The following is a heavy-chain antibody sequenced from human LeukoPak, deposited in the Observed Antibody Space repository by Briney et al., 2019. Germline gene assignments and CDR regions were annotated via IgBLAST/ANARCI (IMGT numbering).Heavy chain of an antibody. CDR2: IKKDGSEK. CDR1: GFTFSSDW. D-gene: IGHD2-15*01. V-gene: IGHV3-7*03. J-gene: IGHJ4*02. CDR3: ERDRFYCSCGSCYVFYFDY. Sequence: GGSLRLSCAASGFTFSSDWMSWVRQAPGKGLEWVANIKKDGSEKYYVDSVKGRFTISRDNAKNSLYLQMNSLRAEDTAVYYCERDRFYCSCGSCYVFYFDYWGQGTLVTVS.